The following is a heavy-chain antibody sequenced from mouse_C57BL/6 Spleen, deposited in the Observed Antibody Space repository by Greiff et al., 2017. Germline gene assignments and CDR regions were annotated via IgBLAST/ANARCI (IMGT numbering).Heavy chain of an antibody. CDR2: INPGSGGT. J-gene: IGHJ2*01. Sequence: QVQLQQSGAELVRPGTSVKVSCKASGYAFTNYLIEWVKQRPGQGLEWIGVINPGSGGTNYNEKFKGKATLTADKSSSTAYMQLSSLTSEDSAVYFCARSSIYDGYYPYYYDYWGQGTTLTVSS. D-gene: IGHD2-3*01. CDR1: GYAFTNYL. CDR3: ARSSIYDGYYPYYYDY. V-gene: IGHV1-54*01.